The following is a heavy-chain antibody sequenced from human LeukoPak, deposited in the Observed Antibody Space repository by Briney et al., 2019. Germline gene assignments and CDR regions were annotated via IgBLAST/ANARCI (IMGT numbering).Heavy chain of an antibody. Sequence: GRSLRLSCAASGFTFSSYGMHWVRQAPGKGLEWVAVISYDGSNKYYADSVKGRFTISRDNSKNTLYLQMNSLRAEDTAVYYCARDVGGGYHLFTENHSGQGTLVTVSS. V-gene: IGHV3-30*03. J-gene: IGHJ5*02. D-gene: IGHD3-22*01. CDR1: GFTFSSYG. CDR3: ARDVGGGYHLFTENH. CDR2: ISYDGSNK.